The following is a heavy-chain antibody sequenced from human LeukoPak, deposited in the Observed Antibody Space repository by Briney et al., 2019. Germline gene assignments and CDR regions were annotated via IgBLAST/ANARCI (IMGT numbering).Heavy chain of an antibody. CDR2: ISSSSSYI. V-gene: IGHV3-21*01. D-gene: IGHD2-2*01. CDR1: GFTFSSYS. J-gene: IGHJ6*03. Sequence: GGSLRLSCAASGFTFSSYSMSWVRQAPGKGLEWVSSISSSSSYIYYADSVKGRFTISRDNAKNSLYLQMNSLRAEDTAVYYCARIVVPAAMSQYYYMDVWGKGTTVTVSS. CDR3: ARIVVPAAMSQYYYMDV.